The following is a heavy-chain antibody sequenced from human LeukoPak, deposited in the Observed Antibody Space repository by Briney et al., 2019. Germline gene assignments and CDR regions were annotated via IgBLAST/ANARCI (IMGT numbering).Heavy chain of an antibody. V-gene: IGHV1-3*01. CDR3: ARAGWTSTVTTYYLDY. J-gene: IGHJ4*02. Sequence: ASVKVSCKASGYIFSDYAIQWVRQAPGQGLEWMGWINAGNGKTKYSQKFQGRVTIARETSVSTAYMELSGLRSEDTAVYYCARAGWTSTVTTYYLDYWGQGTLVTVSS. D-gene: IGHD4-17*01. CDR2: INAGNGKT. CDR1: GYIFSDYA.